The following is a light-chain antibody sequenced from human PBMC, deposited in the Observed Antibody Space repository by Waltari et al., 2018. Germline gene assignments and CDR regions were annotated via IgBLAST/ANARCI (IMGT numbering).Light chain of an antibody. J-gene: IGKJ4*01. CDR3: QQLNSYPLT. CDR1: QDISSY. CDR2: AAS. V-gene: IGKV1-9*01. Sequence: IQLTQSPPSLSASVGDRVTITCRASQDISSYLAWYQQKPGKAPNLLIYAASSLQTGVPSRFSGSGSGTDFTLTISSLQPEDFATYYCQQLNSYPLTFGRGTKVEFK.